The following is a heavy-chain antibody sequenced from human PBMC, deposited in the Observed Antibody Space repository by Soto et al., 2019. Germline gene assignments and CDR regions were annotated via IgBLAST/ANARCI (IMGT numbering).Heavy chain of an antibody. CDR1: GFTFSNAW. CDR2: IKSKTDGGTT. J-gene: IGHJ4*02. CDR3: TTEKVGATRGFDY. Sequence: VHLVESGGGVVQPGTSLRLSCAASGFTFSNAWMSWVRQAPGKGLEWVGRIKSKTDGGTTDYAAPVKGRFTISRDDSKNTLYLQMNSLKTEDTAVYYCTTEKVGATRGFDYWGQGTLVTVSS. D-gene: IGHD1-26*01. V-gene: IGHV3-15*01.